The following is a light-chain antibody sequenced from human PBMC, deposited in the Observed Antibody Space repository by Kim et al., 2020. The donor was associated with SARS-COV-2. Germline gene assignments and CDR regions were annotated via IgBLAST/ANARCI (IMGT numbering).Light chain of an antibody. CDR2: GAS. CDR1: QSVSRSY. V-gene: IGKV3-20*01. J-gene: IGKJ1*01. CDR3: QQYGSSPRT. Sequence: ELVLTQSPGTLSLSPGERATLSCRASQSVSRSYLAWYQQKPGQAPRLLIYGASSRATGLPDRFSGSGSWPDFTLTISRLQPEDFAVYYCQQYGSSPRTFGQGTKVEIK.